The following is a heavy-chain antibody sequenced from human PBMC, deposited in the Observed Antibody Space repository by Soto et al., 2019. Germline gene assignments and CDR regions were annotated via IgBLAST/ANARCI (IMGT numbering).Heavy chain of an antibody. V-gene: IGHV1-46*01. J-gene: IGHJ6*02. D-gene: IGHD3-22*01. Sequence: ASVKVSCKTSGYNFTSHYIHWVRQAPGQRLESMGIIYPRGGSTIYAQKFQGKVTMTRDTSTHTLYMELSSLRSEDTAIYYCARVGYSSTGTTLHFHGLDVWGQGTPVTSP. CDR3: ARVGYSSTGTTLHFHGLDV. CDR1: GYNFTSHY. CDR2: IYPRGGST.